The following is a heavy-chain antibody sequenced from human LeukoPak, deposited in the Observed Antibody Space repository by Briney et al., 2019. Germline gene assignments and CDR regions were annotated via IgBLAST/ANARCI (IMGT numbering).Heavy chain of an antibody. D-gene: IGHD4-17*01. CDR2: ISTSNGNT. Sequence: ASVKVSCKASGYTFTSYGISWVRQAPGQGLEWMAWISTSNGNTNFAQKFQGRVTMTTDTSTSTAYMELRSLRSDDTAVYYCVRDNDYVPAYWGQGTLVTVSS. V-gene: IGHV1-18*01. CDR3: VRDNDYVPAY. J-gene: IGHJ4*02. CDR1: GYTFTSYG.